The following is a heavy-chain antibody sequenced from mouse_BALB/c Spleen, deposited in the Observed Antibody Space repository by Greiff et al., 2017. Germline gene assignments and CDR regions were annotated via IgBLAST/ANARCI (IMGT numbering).Heavy chain of an antibody. D-gene: IGHD2-14*01. CDR3: ARQGVRRDWCLDY. Sequence: DVKLVESGGDLVKPGGSLKLSCAASGFTFSSYGMSWVRQTPDKRLEWVATISSGGSYTYYPDSVKGRFTISRDNAKNTLYLQMSSLKSEDTAMYYCARQGVRRDWCLDYWGAGTTVTVSS. J-gene: IGHJ1*01. CDR1: GFTFSSYG. CDR2: ISSGGSYT. V-gene: IGHV5-6*02.